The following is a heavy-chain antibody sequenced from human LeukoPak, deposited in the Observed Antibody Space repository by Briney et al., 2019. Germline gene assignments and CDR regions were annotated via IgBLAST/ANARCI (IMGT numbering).Heavy chain of an antibody. V-gene: IGHV1-2*02. Sequence: ASVKVSCKASGYTFTGYYMHWVRQAPGQGLEWMGWINPNSGGTNYAQKFQGRVTMTRDTSTSTVYMELSSLRSEDTAVYYCAREGATTRGDAFDIWGQGTMVTVSS. D-gene: IGHD5-12*01. CDR1: GYTFTGYY. CDR2: INPNSGGT. CDR3: AREGATTRGDAFDI. J-gene: IGHJ3*02.